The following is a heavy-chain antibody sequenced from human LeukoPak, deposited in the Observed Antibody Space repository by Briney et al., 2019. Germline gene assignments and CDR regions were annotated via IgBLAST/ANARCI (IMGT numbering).Heavy chain of an antibody. V-gene: IGHV4-59*08. D-gene: IGHD1-26*01. CDR2: IYYSGST. CDR3: ARHGATTHYGMDV. Sequence: SETLSLTCTVSGGSMTSYYWTWIRQPPGKGLEWIGYIYYSGSTNYNPSLKSRVTISVDTSKNQFSLKLSSVTAADTAVYYCARHGATTHYGMDVWGQGTTVTVSS. CDR1: GGSMTSYY. J-gene: IGHJ6*02.